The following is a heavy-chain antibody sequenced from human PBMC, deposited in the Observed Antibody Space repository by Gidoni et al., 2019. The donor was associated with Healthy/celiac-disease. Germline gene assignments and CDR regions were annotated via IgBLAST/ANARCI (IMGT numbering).Heavy chain of an antibody. CDR1: GYTFTRYG. V-gene: IGHV1-18*01. CDR3: AREPGNNWNYGFLSNDAFDI. D-gene: IGHD1-7*01. J-gene: IGHJ3*02. CDR2: ITAYNGNT. Sequence: QVQLVQSGAEVKKPGASVKVSCKASGYTFTRYGISWVRQAPGQGLEWMGWITAYNGNTNYSQKLQGRVTMTTDTSTSTAYMELRSLRSDDTAVYYCAREPGNNWNYGFLSNDAFDIWGQGTMVTVSS.